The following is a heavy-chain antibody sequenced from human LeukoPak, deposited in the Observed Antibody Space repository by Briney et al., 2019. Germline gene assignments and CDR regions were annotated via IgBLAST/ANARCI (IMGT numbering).Heavy chain of an antibody. D-gene: IGHD2-15*01. CDR1: GFTLSSNY. Sequence: GGSLRLSCAASGFTLSSNYMSWVRQAPGKGLEWVSLIYSSANTYYADSVKGRFTISRDISKNTLSLQMKSLRPDDTAVYYCARGCSGRSCYSAFDYWGQGTLVTVSS. CDR3: ARGCSGRSCYSAFDY. V-gene: IGHV3-53*05. J-gene: IGHJ4*02. CDR2: IYSSANT.